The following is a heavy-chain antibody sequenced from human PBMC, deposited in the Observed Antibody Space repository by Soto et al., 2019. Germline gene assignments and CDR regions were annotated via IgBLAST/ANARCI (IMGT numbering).Heavy chain of an antibody. Sequence: GGYLRHSCAASGFTFSRYAMGWVRQAPGKGLEWVSAISGSGGSTYYADSVKGRFTISRDNSKNTLYLQMNSLRAEDTAVYYCAKVNWFDPWGQGTMVTVSA. CDR2: ISGSGGST. V-gene: IGHV3-23*01. CDR1: GFTFSRYA. J-gene: IGHJ5*02. CDR3: AKVNWFDP.